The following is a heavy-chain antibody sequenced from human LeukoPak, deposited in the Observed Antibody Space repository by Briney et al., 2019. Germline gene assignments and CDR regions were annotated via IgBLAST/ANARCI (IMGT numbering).Heavy chain of an antibody. CDR2: ISAYNGNT. Sequence: EASVKVSCKASGYTFTSYGISWVRQAPGQGLEWMGWISAYNGNTNYAQKLQGRVTMTTDTSTSTAYMELSSLRSEDTAVYYCARDKTQYYYDSSGYYYNWFDPWGQGTLVTVSS. D-gene: IGHD3-22*01. J-gene: IGHJ5*02. CDR1: GYTFTSYG. CDR3: ARDKTQYYYDSSGYYYNWFDP. V-gene: IGHV1-18*01.